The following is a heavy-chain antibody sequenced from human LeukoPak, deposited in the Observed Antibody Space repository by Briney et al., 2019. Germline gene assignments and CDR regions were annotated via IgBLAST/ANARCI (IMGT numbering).Heavy chain of an antibody. CDR2: INPNSGGT. Sequence: GASVKVSCTASGYTFTGYYMHWVRQAPGQGLEWMGRINPNSGGTNYAQKFQGRVTMTRDTSISTAYMELSRLRSDDTAVYYCARGPYSSSWGVDYWGQGTLVTVSS. CDR1: GYTFTGYY. J-gene: IGHJ4*02. V-gene: IGHV1-2*06. CDR3: ARGPYSSSWGVDY. D-gene: IGHD6-13*01.